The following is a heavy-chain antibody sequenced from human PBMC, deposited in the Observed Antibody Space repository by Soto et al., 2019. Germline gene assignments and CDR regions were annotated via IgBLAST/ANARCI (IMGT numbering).Heavy chain of an antibody. J-gene: IGHJ4*02. CDR3: ATGVLREQWLVPLDY. Sequence: GGSLRLSCAASGFTFSSYAMHWVRQAPGKGLEWVAVISYDGSNKYYADSVKGRFTISRDNSKNTLYLQMNSLRAEDTAVYYCATGVLREQWLVPLDYWGQGTLVTVSS. D-gene: IGHD6-19*01. CDR1: GFTFSSYA. V-gene: IGHV3-30-3*01. CDR2: ISYDGSNK.